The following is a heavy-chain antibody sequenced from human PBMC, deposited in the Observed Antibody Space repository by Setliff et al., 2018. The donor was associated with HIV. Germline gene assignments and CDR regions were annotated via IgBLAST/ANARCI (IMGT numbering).Heavy chain of an antibody. D-gene: IGHD1-26*01. CDR2: IIPILGIA. CDR1: GGTFNTYP. J-gene: IGHJ3*02. Sequence: SVKVSCKTSGGTFNTYPIAWVRQAPGQGLEWMGGIIPILGIANYAQKFQGRVTITADASSSTMYMELSGLRSGDTAVYYCAGDSEWGSYIFWTFDIWGQGTMVTVSS. CDR3: AGDSEWGSYIFWTFDI. V-gene: IGHV1-69*10.